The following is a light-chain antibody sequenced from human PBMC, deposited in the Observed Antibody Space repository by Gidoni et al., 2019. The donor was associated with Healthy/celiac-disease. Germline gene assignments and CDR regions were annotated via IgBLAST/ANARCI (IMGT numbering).Light chain of an antibody. Sequence: DIQMTQSPSTLSASVGDRVTITCRASQSISSLLACYQQKPGKAPKLLIYDASSLESGVPARFSGSGSGTEFTLTISSLQPDDFATYYCQQYNSYPWTFGQGTKVEIK. V-gene: IGKV1-5*01. CDR3: QQYNSYPWT. CDR2: DAS. CDR1: QSISSL. J-gene: IGKJ1*01.